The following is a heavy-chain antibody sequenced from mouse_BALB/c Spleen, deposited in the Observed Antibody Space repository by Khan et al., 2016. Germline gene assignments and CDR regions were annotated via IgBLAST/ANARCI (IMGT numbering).Heavy chain of an antibody. CDR1: GYTFTSYW. CDR3: AKGGRAMDY. CDR2: IYPGDGDT. J-gene: IGHJ4*01. V-gene: IGHV1-87*01. Sequence: QVQLQQSGAELARPGASVKLSCKASGYTFTSYWMQWVKQRPGQGLEWIGAIYPGDGDTRYTQKFKGKAPLTADKSSTTAYMQLSSLASEDYAVYYGAKGGRAMDYWGQGTSVTVSS.